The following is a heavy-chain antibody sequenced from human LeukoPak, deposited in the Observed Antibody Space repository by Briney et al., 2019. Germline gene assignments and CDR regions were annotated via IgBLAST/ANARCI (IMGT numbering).Heavy chain of an antibody. D-gene: IGHD1-14*01. CDR1: GGSISTYY. CDR2: IYYSGST. J-gene: IGHJ4*02. V-gene: IGHV4-59*01. CDR3: ARGLPYASPQPGY. Sequence: SETLSLTCTVSGGSISTYYWSWIRQPPGKGLEWIAYIYYSGSTNYNPSLKSRVTISVDTSKNQFSLKLSSVTAADTAVYYCARGLPYASPQPGYWGQGTLVAVSS.